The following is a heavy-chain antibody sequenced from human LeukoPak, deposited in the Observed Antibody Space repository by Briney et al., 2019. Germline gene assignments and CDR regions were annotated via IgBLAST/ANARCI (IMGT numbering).Heavy chain of an antibody. CDR2: INPNNGGT. Sequence: ASVKVTCKASGYTFTGYYMHWVRQAPGQGLEWMGWINPNNGGTNYAQKFQGRVTMTEDTSTDTAYMEPSSLRSEDTVVYYCATDLLAGSLLAYYFDYWGQGTLVTVSS. D-gene: IGHD1-26*01. CDR1: GYTFTGYY. CDR3: ATDLLAGSLLAYYFDY. V-gene: IGHV1-2*02. J-gene: IGHJ4*02.